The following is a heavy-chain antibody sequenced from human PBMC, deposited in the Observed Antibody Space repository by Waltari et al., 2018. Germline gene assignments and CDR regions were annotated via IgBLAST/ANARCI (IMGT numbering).Heavy chain of an antibody. CDR3: ARAPNVGARVPIYGMDG. V-gene: IGHV3-53*02. CDR1: GFAVSSTY. D-gene: IGHD3-10*01. CDR2: IDSEGAT. J-gene: IGHJ6*02. Sequence: EMQLVETGGDLIQPGGSLRLSCSASGFAVSSTYMSWVRQAPGKGMEGVSRIDSEGATYYADSWKGRFTMSRDSSKNSLDLQMNSLRAEDTAVYFWARAPNVGARVPIYGMDGWGQGTTVTVSS.